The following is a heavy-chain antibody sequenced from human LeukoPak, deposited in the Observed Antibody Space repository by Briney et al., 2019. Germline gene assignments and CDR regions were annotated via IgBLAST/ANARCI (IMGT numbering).Heavy chain of an antibody. CDR2: ISSSSSTI. J-gene: IGHJ4*02. CDR1: GFTFSSYS. V-gene: IGHV3-48*02. CDR3: ARAAYDFWSGYYTGMWFDY. Sequence: GGSLRLSCAASGFTFSSYSMNWVRQAPGKGLEWVSYISSSSSTIYYADSVKGRFTISRDNAKNSLYLQMNSLRDEDTAVYYCARAAYDFWSGYYTGMWFDYWGQGTLVTVSS. D-gene: IGHD3-3*01.